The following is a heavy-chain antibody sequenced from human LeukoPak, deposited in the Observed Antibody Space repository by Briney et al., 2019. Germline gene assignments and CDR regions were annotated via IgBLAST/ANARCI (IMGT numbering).Heavy chain of an antibody. J-gene: IGHJ4*02. CDR3: AKGGASGYDFQLDY. CDR2: IGWNSGSI. CDR1: GFTFDDYA. V-gene: IGHV3-9*03. D-gene: IGHD5-12*01. Sequence: PGGSLRLSCAASGFTFDDYAMHWVRQAPGKGLEWVSGIGWNSGSIGYADSVKGRFTISRDNAKNSLYLQMNSLRAEDMALYYCAKGGASGYDFQLDYWGQGTLVTVSS.